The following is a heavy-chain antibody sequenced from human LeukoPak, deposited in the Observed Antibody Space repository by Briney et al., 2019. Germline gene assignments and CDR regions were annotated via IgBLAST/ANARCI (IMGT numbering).Heavy chain of an antibody. CDR1: GDSISSYY. V-gene: IGHV4-59*01. CDR3: AREAIAAAGLPHFDY. J-gene: IGHJ4*02. CDR2: IYYSGST. D-gene: IGHD6-13*01. Sequence: SETLSLTCTVSGDSISSYYWSWIRQPPGKGLEWIGYIYYSGSTNYNPSLKSRVTISVDTSKNQFSLKLSSVTAADTAVYYCAREAIAAAGLPHFDYWGQGTLVTVSS.